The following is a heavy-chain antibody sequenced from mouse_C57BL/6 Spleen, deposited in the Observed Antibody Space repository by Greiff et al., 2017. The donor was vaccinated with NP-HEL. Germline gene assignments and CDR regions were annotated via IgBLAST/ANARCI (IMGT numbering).Heavy chain of an antibody. V-gene: IGHV1-54*01. J-gene: IGHJ2*01. D-gene: IGHD2-4*01. CDR2: INPGSGGT. CDR3: ARGDDYEGVFDY. CDR1: GYAFTNYL. Sequence: QVQLQQSGAELVRPGTSVKVSCKASGYAFTNYLIEWVKQRPGQGLEWIGVINPGSGGTNYNEKFKRKATLTADKSSSTAYMQLSSLTSEDSAVYFCARGDDYEGVFDYWGQGTTLTVSS.